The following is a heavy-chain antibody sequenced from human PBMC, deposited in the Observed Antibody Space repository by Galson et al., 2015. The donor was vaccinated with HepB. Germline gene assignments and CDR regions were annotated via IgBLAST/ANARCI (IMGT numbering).Heavy chain of an antibody. D-gene: IGHD2-2*01. CDR3: ARRYCRGTNCYFPTPIDI. CDR2: IYWDDDK. Sequence: PALVKPTQTLTLTCTFSGFSLSTTGVGVGWIRQPPGKALEWLAVIYWDDDKRYSPSLKSRLTITKDTSENQVVLTMTNMDPVDTAAYYCARRYCRGTNCYFPTPIDIWGQGTMVTVSS. J-gene: IGHJ3*02. V-gene: IGHV2-5*02. CDR1: GFSLSTTGVG.